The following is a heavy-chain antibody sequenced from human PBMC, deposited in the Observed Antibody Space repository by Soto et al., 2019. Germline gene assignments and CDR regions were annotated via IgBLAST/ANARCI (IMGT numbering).Heavy chain of an antibody. V-gene: IGHV3-23*01. CDR3: AKDKDTTFSPQDY. J-gene: IGHJ4*02. D-gene: IGHD2-15*01. CDR1: GFTFTTYA. Sequence: EVQLLESGGDLVQPGGSLRLSCAASGFTFTTYAMTWVRQAPGKGLEWVSAISGSGGSTYYADSVKGRFTISRDNSKNTLYLQMNSLRAEVTAVDYSAKDKDTTFSPQDYWGQGTLVTVSS. CDR2: ISGSGGST.